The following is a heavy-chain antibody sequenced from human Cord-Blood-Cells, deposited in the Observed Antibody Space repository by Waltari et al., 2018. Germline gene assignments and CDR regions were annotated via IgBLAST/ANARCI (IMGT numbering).Heavy chain of an antibody. J-gene: IGHJ4*02. D-gene: IGHD7-27*01. V-gene: IGHV1-69*01. CDR3: ARGWRSLTGDIGY. Sequence: QVQLVQSGAEVKMPRSSVKVSCKASAGTFSSYALSWVRQAPGQGLEWLGGIIPIFGTANYAQKFQGRVTITADESTSTAYMELSSLRSEDTAVYYCARGWRSLTGDIGYWGQGTLVTVSS. CDR2: IIPIFGTA. CDR1: AGTFSSYA.